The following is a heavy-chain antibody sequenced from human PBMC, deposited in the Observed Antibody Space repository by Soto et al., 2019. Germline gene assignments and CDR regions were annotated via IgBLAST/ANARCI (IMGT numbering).Heavy chain of an antibody. J-gene: IGHJ3*02. Sequence: EVQLLESGGGLVQPGGSLRLSCAASGFTFSSYAMSWVRQAPGKGLEWVSAIRGSGGSTYYADSVKGRFTISRDNSKNKLNLQRNRLRADETAVYYCAKPAMVQDSDYIAVSHPGDAFDIWGQGTMVTVSS. CDR2: IRGSGGST. CDR3: AKPAMVQDSDYIAVSHPGDAFDI. V-gene: IGHV3-23*01. CDR1: GFTFSSYA. D-gene: IGHD4-4*01.